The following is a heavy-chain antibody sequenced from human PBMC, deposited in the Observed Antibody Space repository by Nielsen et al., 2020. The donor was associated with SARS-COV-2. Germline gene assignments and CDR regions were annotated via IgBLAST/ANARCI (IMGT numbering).Heavy chain of an antibody. Sequence: ASVKVSCKASGYTFTGYYIHWVQQAPGQGLEWMGWINPNSGDTNYSQKFQGWVTMATDTSITTAYMELSRLRSDDTAVYYCARSTDGSSYYGMDVWGQGTTVTVS. CDR2: INPNSGDT. D-gene: IGHD2-8*01. CDR1: GYTFTGYY. J-gene: IGHJ6*02. CDR3: ARSTDGSSYYGMDV. V-gene: IGHV1-2*04.